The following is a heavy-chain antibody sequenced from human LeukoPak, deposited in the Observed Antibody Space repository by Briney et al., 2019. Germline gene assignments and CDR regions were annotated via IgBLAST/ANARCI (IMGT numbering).Heavy chain of an antibody. D-gene: IGHD3-10*01. V-gene: IGHV3-30*04. Sequence: PGGSLRLSCAASGFTFSSYAMHWVRQAPGKGLEWVAVISYDGSNKYYADSVKGRFTISRDNSKNTLYLQMNSLRAEDTAVYYCARDPIGSGSYDVRYFDYWGQGTLVTVSS. CDR3: ARDPIGSGSYDVRYFDY. CDR1: GFTFSSYA. CDR2: ISYDGSNK. J-gene: IGHJ4*02.